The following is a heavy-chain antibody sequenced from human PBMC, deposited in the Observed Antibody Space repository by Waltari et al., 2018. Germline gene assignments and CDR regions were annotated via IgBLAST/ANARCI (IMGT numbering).Heavy chain of an antibody. CDR2: AQYRGST. CDR3: GRIAFGDDGGYVQH. CDR1: GGSISTNYN. J-gene: IGHJ1*01. D-gene: IGHD4-17*01. V-gene: IGHV4-39*01. Sequence: QLQLQESGPGLVKPSETQSLTCTVSGGSISTNYNWGWMRQSPGKGLEWMGNAQYRGSTFYNPSLNSRGTISLDTWKNQFSLRLSSVTAADTAVYFCGRIAFGDDGGYVQHWGQGTLVTVSS.